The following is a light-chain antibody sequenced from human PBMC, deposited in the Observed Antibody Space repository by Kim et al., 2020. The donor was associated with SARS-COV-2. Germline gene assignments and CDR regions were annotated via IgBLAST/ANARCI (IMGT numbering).Light chain of an antibody. J-gene: IGKJ4*01. Sequence: LSPGERATLSCRASQSISSYLAWYQQKPGQAPRLLIYDASNRATGIPARFSGSGSGTDFTLTINSLEPEDFAVYYCQQRSDWPPTFGGGTKVDIK. V-gene: IGKV3-11*01. CDR2: DAS. CDR1: QSISSY. CDR3: QQRSDWPPT.